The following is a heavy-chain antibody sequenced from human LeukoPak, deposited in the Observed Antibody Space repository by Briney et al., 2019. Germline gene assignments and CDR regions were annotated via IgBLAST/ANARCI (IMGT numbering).Heavy chain of an antibody. CDR3: ALLGAAGREYFQH. Sequence: GGSLRLSCAASGFTVSSTDMSWVRQAPGKGLEWVSAVYSGGSTFYADSVKGRFTISRDNSKNTLYLQISSLRAEDTAVYYCALLGAAGREYFQHWGQGTLVTVS. CDR1: GFTVSSTD. V-gene: IGHV3-53*01. D-gene: IGHD6-13*01. CDR2: VYSGGST. J-gene: IGHJ1*01.